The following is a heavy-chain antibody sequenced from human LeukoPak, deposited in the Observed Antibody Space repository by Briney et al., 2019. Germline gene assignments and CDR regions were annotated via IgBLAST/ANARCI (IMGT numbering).Heavy chain of an antibody. J-gene: IGHJ1*01. Sequence: PGGSLRLSCAASGFTFSSYGMHWVRQAPGKGLEWVAVISYDGSNKYYADSVKGRFTISRDNSKNTLYLQMNSLRAEDTAVYYCAKAVGGGYFQHWGQGTLVTVSS. D-gene: IGHD4-23*01. CDR3: AKAVGGGYFQH. CDR1: GFTFSSYG. CDR2: ISYDGSNK. V-gene: IGHV3-30*18.